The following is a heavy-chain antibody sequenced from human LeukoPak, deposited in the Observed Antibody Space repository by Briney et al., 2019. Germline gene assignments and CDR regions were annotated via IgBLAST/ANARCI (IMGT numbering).Heavy chain of an antibody. J-gene: IGHJ4*02. Sequence: SETLSLTCAVYGGSFSGYYWSWIRQPPGKGLEWIGEINHSGSTNYNPSLKSRVTISVDTSKNQFSLKLSSVTAADTAVYYCAGVRQWLVGYYFDYWGQGTLVTVSS. D-gene: IGHD6-19*01. CDR1: GGSFSGYY. CDR2: INHSGST. CDR3: AGVRQWLVGYYFDY. V-gene: IGHV4-34*01.